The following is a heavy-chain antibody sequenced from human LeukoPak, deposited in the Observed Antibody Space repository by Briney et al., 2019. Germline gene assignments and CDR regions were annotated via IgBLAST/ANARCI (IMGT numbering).Heavy chain of an antibody. CDR1: GFTFRTYA. J-gene: IGHJ4*02. V-gene: IGHV3-30*01. CDR2: ISSDGGHK. CDR3: ARTEFNAGSYGGSTDY. Sequence: GGSLRLSCAASGFTFRTYAMNWVRQAPGKGLEWVAVISSDGGHKKYGDSVKGRFTTSRDNSKNTLHLQMNSLRAEDTAVYYCARTEFNAGSYGGSTDYWGQGTLVTVSS. D-gene: IGHD1-26*01.